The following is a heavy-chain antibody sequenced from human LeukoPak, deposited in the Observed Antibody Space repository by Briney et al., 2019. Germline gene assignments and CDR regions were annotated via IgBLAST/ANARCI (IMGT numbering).Heavy chain of an antibody. Sequence: GGSLRLSCAASGFTFSTYSMNWVRPAPGKGLEWVSSISSSSSYIYYADSVKGRFTISRDNAKNSLYLQMNSLRAEDTAVYYCARGNRSSWYFLDYWGQGTLVTVSS. CDR2: ISSSSSYI. J-gene: IGHJ4*02. CDR1: GFTFSTYS. CDR3: ARGNRSSWYFLDY. D-gene: IGHD6-13*01. V-gene: IGHV3-21*01.